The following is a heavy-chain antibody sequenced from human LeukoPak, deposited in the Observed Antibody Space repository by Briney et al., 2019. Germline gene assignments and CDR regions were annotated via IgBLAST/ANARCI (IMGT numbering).Heavy chain of an antibody. D-gene: IGHD3-10*01. CDR1: GFTFSSYG. V-gene: IGHV3-30*02. CDR2: IWYGGSNK. J-gene: IGHJ4*02. CDR3: AKERGSGLDY. Sequence: PGGSLRLSCAASGFTFSSYGMHWVRQAPGKGLEWVAVIWYGGSNKYYADSVKGRFTISRDNSKNTLYLQMNSLRAEDTAVHYCAKERGSGLDYWGQGTLVTVSS.